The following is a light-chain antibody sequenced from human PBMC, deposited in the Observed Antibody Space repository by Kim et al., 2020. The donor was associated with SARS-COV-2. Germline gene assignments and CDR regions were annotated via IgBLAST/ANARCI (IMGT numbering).Light chain of an antibody. CDR1: NNGCES. Sequence: APGKRARFSCEGNNNGCESVHWCRQKPDQAPLLVIYYDSDRPSGIGERFSGSSSGNTATLTISRGEAGDEADYYCQVWDSSSSHYVFGTGTKVTVL. CDR3: QVWDSSSSHYV. J-gene: IGLJ1*01. CDR2: YDS. V-gene: IGLV3-21*04.